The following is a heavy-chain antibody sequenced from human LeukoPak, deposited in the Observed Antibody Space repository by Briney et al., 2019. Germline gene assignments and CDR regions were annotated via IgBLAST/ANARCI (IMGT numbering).Heavy chain of an antibody. CDR2: ISWNSGSI. CDR1: GFTFDDYA. J-gene: IGHJ4*02. CDR3: AKGSGYSYGHQYYFDY. Sequence: GGCLRLSCAASGFTFDDYAMHWVRQAPGKGLEWVSGISWNSGSIGYADSVKGRFTISRDNAKNSLYLQMNSLRAEDTALYYCAKGSGYSYGHQYYFDYWGQGTLVTVSS. V-gene: IGHV3-9*01. D-gene: IGHD5-18*01.